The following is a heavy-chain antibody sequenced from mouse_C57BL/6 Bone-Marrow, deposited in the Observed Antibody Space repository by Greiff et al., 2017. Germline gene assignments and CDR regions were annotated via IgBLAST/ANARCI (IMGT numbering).Heavy chain of an antibody. D-gene: IGHD1-1*01. CDR3: ARQCYYSSSYDYAMDY. J-gene: IGHJ4*01. V-gene: IGHV1-64*01. CDR1: GYTFTSYW. Sequence: QVQLQQPGAELVKPGASVKLSCKASGYTFTSYWMHWVKQRPGQGLEWIGMIHPNSGSTNYKEKFKSKATLTVDKSSSTAYMQLSSLTSEDSAVYYCARQCYYSSSYDYAMDYWGQGNSVTVSS. CDR2: IHPNSGST.